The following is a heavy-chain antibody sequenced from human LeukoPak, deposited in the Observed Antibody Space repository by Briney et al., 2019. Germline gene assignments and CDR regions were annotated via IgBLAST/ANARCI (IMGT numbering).Heavy chain of an antibody. J-gene: IGHJ6*02. CDR1: GGTFSSYA. V-gene: IGHV1-69*13. CDR2: IIPIFGTA. Sequence: GASVKVSCKASGGTFSSYAISWVRQAPGQGLEWMGGIIPIFGTANYAQKFQGRVTITADESTSTAYMELSSLRSEDTAVYCCARGVVAATRHYYYYGMDVWGQGTTVTVSS. CDR3: ARGVVAATRHYYYYGMDV. D-gene: IGHD2-15*01.